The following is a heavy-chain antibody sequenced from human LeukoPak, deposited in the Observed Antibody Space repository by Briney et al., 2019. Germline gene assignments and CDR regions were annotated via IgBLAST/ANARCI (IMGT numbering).Heavy chain of an antibody. V-gene: IGHV4-59*02. J-gene: IGHJ6*03. CDR2: IYYTGST. CDR3: ARGRTGYQLLPTKKDYSYYYMDV. D-gene: IGHD2-2*01. CDR1: GGSVSDYY. Sequence: SETLSLTCTISGGSVSDYYWSWIRQSPGKGLEWIGYIYYTGSTTYNPSLKSRVTMSADTSKNQFSLKLSSVTAADTAVYYCARGRTGYQLLPTKKDYSYYYMDVWDKGTTVTVSS.